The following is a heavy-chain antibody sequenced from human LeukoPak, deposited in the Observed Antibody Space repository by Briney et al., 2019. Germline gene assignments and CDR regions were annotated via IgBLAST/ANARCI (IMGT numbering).Heavy chain of an antibody. D-gene: IGHD2/OR15-2a*01. V-gene: IGHV1-24*01. CDR1: GYTLTELS. J-gene: IGHJ4*02. CDR3: ARVSLSGGFYDS. CDR2: FDPEDGET. Sequence: ASVKVSCKVSGYTLTELSMHWVRQAPGKGLEWMGGFDPEDGETIYAQKFQGRVTMTRDTSVSTVYMELSRLRSDDTAVYHCARVSLSGGFYDSWGQGTLVTVSS.